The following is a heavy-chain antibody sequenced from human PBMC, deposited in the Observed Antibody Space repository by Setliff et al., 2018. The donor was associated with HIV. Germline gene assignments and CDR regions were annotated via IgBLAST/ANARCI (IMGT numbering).Heavy chain of an antibody. CDR2: IISILEIT. J-gene: IGHJ4*02. CDR1: GGTFSSYA. Sequence: SVKVSCKASGGTFSSYAISWVRQAPGQGLEWMGQIISILEITDYAQKFQGRVTITADKSTSTAYMELSSLRSEDTAVYYCARVAGGYYFDYWGQGTLVTVSS. V-gene: IGHV1-69*10. CDR3: ARVAGGYYFDY.